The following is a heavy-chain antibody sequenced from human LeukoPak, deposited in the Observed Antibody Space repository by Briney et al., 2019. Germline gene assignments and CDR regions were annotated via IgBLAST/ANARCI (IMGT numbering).Heavy chain of an antibody. J-gene: IGHJ4*02. D-gene: IGHD3-10*01. CDR1: GFTFSSYS. Sequence: PGGSLRLSCAASGFTFSSYSMNWVRQAPGKGLEWVSSISSSSSYIYYADSVKGRFTISRDNAKNSLYLQMNSLRAEDTTVYYCARDPPARITMVRGVRRYFDYWGQGTLVTVSS. CDR3: ARDPPARITMVRGVRRYFDY. V-gene: IGHV3-21*01. CDR2: ISSSSSYI.